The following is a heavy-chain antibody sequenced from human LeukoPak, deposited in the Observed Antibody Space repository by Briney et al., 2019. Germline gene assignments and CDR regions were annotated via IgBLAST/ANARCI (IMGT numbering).Heavy chain of an antibody. V-gene: IGHV3-21*01. CDR2: ISSTSIYI. Sequence: GGSLRLCCAASGFTFSTYTKNWVRQAPGKGLEWVSSISSTSIYIHYADSVKGRFTISRDNAKTSLYLQMNSLRAEDTAVYYCAREGSGWLAFDIWGQGTMVTVSS. CDR3: AREGSGWLAFDI. J-gene: IGHJ3*02. D-gene: IGHD6-19*01. CDR1: GFTFSTYT.